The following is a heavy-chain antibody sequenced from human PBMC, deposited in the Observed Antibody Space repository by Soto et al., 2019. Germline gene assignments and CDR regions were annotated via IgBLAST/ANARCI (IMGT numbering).Heavy chain of an antibody. CDR1: GYAFTSYD. Sequence: QVQLVQSGAEVKKPGASVKVSCKASGYAFTSYDINWVRQATGQGLEWMGWMNPNSGNTGYAQKFQGRVTMTRNTSISTAYMELSSLTAEATDVYYCASDGVRGMAVLGQGTTVTVSS. V-gene: IGHV1-8*01. CDR2: MNPNSGNT. J-gene: IGHJ6*02. D-gene: IGHD3-16*01. CDR3: ASDGVRGMAV.